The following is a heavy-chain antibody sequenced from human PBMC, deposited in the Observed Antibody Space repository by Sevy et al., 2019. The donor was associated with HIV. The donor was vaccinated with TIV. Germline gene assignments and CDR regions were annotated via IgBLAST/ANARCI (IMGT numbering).Heavy chain of an antibody. Sequence: GESLKISCAASGFTFSSYAMSWVRQAPGKGLEWVSAISGSGGSTYYADSVKGRFTISRDNAKNTLYLQMNGLRAEDTAVYYCARAYSGNYRLDSWGRGTLVTVSS. CDR2: ISGSGGST. V-gene: IGHV3-23*01. D-gene: IGHD1-26*01. CDR1: GFTFSSYA. CDR3: ARAYSGNYRLDS. J-gene: IGHJ4*02.